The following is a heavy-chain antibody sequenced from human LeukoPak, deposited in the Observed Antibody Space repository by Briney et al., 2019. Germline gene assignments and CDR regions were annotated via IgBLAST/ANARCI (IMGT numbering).Heavy chain of an antibody. CDR3: ARLSSGWSLDY. Sequence: GGSLRLSCAASGFTFSSYAMSWVRQAPGKGLEWVSVIYSGGSTYYVDSVKGRFTISRDNSKNTLYLQMNSLRAEDTAVYYCARLSSGWSLDYWGQGTLVTVSS. CDR1: GFTFSSYA. V-gene: IGHV3-53*01. CDR2: IYSGGST. J-gene: IGHJ4*02. D-gene: IGHD6-19*01.